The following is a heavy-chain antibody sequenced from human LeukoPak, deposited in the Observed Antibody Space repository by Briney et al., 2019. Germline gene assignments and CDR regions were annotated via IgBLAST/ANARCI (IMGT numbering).Heavy chain of an antibody. J-gene: IGHJ4*02. V-gene: IGHV3-53*01. Sequence: PGGSLRLSCAAPGFSVSNKYMSWVRQAPGRGLEWVSLIYSGGATYYADSVRGRFTLSRDNSKNTLDLQMSSLRADDTAVYYCARGIGSSWSLDSWGQGTLVTVSS. CDR3: ARGIGSSWSLDS. CDR2: IYSGGAT. D-gene: IGHD6-13*01. CDR1: GFSVSNKY.